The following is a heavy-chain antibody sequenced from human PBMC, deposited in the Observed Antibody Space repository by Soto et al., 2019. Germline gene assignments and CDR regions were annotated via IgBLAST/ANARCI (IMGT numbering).Heavy chain of an antibody. CDR2: ISYDGSNK. CDR3: AKDPGAVAVYCSEGYYYGMDV. D-gene: IGHD6-19*01. V-gene: IGHV3-30*18. J-gene: IGHJ6*02. CDR1: GFTFSSYG. Sequence: QVQLVESGGGVVQPGRSLRLSCAASGFTFSSYGMHWVRQAPGKGLEWVAVISYDGSNKYYADSVKGRFTISRDNSKNTLYLQMSRLRAEDTAVYYVAKDPGAVAVYCSEGYYYGMDVWGQGTTVTVSS.